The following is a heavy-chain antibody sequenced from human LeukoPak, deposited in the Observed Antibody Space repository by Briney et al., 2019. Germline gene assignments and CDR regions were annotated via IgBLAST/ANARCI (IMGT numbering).Heavy chain of an antibody. CDR3: ARVGGSSWTLYYYYGMDV. Sequence: PSETLSLTCTVSGGSLCSSSYYWGWVRQPRGRGLGWNGRIYYSASTSYNPSLKSRVNISVDTSKNQFSLKLSSVTAADTAVYYCARVGGSSWTLYYYYGMDVWGQGTTVTVSS. V-gene: IGHV4-39*07. CDR2: IYYSAST. J-gene: IGHJ6*02. D-gene: IGHD6-13*01. CDR1: GGSLCSSSYY.